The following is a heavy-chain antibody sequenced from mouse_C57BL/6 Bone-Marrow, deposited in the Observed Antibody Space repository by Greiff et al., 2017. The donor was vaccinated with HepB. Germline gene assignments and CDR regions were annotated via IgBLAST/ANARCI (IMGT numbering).Heavy chain of an antibody. D-gene: IGHD1-1*01. J-gene: IGHJ1*03. V-gene: IGHV5-4*03. CDR2: ISDGGSYT. CDR1: GFTFSSYA. Sequence: EVKLMESGGGFVKPGGSLKLSCAASGFTFSSYAMSWVRQTPEKRLEWVATISDGGSYTYYPDNVKGRFTISRDNAKNNLYLQMSHLKSEDTAMYYCARAPYYYGSSPYWYFDVWGTGTTVTVSS. CDR3: ARAPYYYGSSPYWYFDV.